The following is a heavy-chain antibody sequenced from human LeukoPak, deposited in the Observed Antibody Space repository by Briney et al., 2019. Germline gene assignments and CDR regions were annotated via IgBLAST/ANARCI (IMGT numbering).Heavy chain of an antibody. CDR2: INHSGST. Sequence: SETLSLTCAVYGGSFSGYYWSWIRHPPGKGLEWIGEINHSGSTNYNPSLKSRVTISVDTSKNQFSLKLSSVTAADTAVYYCACRRSSPRYYYSGMDVWGQGTTVTVSS. V-gene: IGHV4-34*01. CDR1: GGSFSGYY. CDR3: ACRRSSPRYYYSGMDV. J-gene: IGHJ6*02. D-gene: IGHD6-13*01.